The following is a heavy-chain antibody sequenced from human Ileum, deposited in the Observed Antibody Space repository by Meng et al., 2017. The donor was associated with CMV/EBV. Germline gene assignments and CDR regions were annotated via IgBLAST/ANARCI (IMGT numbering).Heavy chain of an antibody. CDR2: ISYSGTA. Sequence: QPQLPESGPGMVKPSGTLSLTCTVSGGSISSSLYYWGWIRQPPGKGLEWIGTISYSGTAFYNLSLKSRVAISIDTSKFQFSLKLSSVTATDTAVYYCARDSTYPSGLDYWGQGTLVTVSS. V-gene: IGHV4-39*07. CDR1: GGSISSSLYY. CDR3: ARDSTYPSGLDY. J-gene: IGHJ4*02. D-gene: IGHD3-10*01.